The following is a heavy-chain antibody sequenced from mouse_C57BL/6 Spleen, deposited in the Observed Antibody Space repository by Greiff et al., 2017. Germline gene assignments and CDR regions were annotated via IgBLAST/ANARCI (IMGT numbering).Heavy chain of an antibody. CDR2: IDPSDSYT. J-gene: IGHJ1*03. D-gene: IGHD2-12*01. V-gene: IGHV1-69*01. CDR3: ARQDLPTIVYWYFDV. CDR1: GYTFTSYW. Sequence: QVQLQQPGAELVMPGASVKLSCKASGYTFTSYWMHWVKQRPGQGLEWIGEIDPSDSYTNYNQKFKGKSTLTVDKSSSTAYMQLSSLTSEDAAVYYCARQDLPTIVYWYFDVWGTGTTVTVSS.